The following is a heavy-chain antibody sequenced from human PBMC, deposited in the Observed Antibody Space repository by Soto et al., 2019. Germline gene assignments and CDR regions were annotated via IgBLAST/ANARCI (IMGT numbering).Heavy chain of an antibody. J-gene: IGHJ6*02. V-gene: IGHV1-2*02. Sequence: QAQLVQSGADVKKPGASVRVSCKASGYSFTGYFTQWVRQAPGQGLEWMGWINLNSGGTNYAQKFQGRVTMTRDTSISTAYMELSRLRSDDTAVYYCARGGDTAMVYHGMDVWGQGTTVTVS. CDR3: ARGGDTAMVYHGMDV. D-gene: IGHD5-18*01. CDR1: GYSFTGYF. CDR2: INLNSGGT.